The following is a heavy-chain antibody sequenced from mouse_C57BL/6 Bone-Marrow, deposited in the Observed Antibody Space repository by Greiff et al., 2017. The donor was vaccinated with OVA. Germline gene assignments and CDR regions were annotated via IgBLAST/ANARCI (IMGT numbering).Heavy chain of an antibody. V-gene: IGHV1-64*01. CDR3: ASVYYDYDEGPWFAY. D-gene: IGHD2-4*01. J-gene: IGHJ3*01. CDR2: IHPNSGST. CDR1: GYTFTSYW. Sequence: QVQLQQPRAELVKPGASVKLSCKASGYTFTSYWMHWVKQRPGQGLEWIGMIHPNSGSTNYNEKFKSKATLTVDKSSSTAYMQLSSLTSEDSAVYYCASVYYDYDEGPWFAYWGQGTLVTVSA.